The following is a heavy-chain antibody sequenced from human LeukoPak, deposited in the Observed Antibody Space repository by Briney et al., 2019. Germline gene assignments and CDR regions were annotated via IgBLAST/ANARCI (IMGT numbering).Heavy chain of an antibody. CDR3: ASSRGSSWRDAFDI. CDR1: GGSFSGYY. CDR2: IYYSGST. Sequence: PSETLSLTCAVYGGSFSGYYWSWIRQPPGKGLEWIGYIYYSGSTNYNPSLKSRVTISVDTSKNQFSLKLSSVTAADTAVYYCASSRGSSWRDAFDIWGQGTMVTVSS. D-gene: IGHD6-13*01. J-gene: IGHJ3*02. V-gene: IGHV4-59*01.